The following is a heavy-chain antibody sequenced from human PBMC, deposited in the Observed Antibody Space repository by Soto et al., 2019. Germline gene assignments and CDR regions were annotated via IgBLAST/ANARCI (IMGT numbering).Heavy chain of an antibody. CDR1: GGSISSYY. D-gene: IGHD1-26*01. CDR3: ARLPRGSYFDY. CDR2: IFYSGST. J-gene: IGHJ4*02. Sequence: SETRSLTCTVSGGSISSYYWSWIRQPPGKGLEWIGSIFYSGSTYYNPSLKSRVTISVDTSKNQFSLKLSSVTAADTAVYYCARLPRGSYFDYWGQGTLVTVSS. V-gene: IGHV4-39*01.